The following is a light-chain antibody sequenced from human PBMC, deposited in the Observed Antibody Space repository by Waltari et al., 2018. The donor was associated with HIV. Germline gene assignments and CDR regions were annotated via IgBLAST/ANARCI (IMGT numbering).Light chain of an antibody. CDR2: GAS. J-gene: IGKJ2*01. Sequence: EIVMTQPPATLSVSPGERVTLSCRASQSVSDNLAWYQQKPGQAPRLLIYGASTRATGIPARFSGSGSGTEFTLTISSLQSEDFAVYYCQQYNDWPPLYTFGQGTKVEIK. CDR3: QQYNDWPPLYT. CDR1: QSVSDN. V-gene: IGKV3-15*01.